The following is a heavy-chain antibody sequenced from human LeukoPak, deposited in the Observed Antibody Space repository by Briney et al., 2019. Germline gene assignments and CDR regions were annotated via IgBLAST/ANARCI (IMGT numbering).Heavy chain of an antibody. D-gene: IGHD1-26*01. V-gene: IGHV4-38-2*02. Sequence: SQTLSLTCTVSVYSISSGYYWGWIRQPPGKGLEWIASIYHSGSTYYNPSLKSRVAISVDTSKNQFSLKLSSVTAADTAVYYCTREWELVDYWGQGTLVTVSS. CDR3: TREWELVDY. J-gene: IGHJ4*02. CDR2: IYHSGST. CDR1: VYSISSGYY.